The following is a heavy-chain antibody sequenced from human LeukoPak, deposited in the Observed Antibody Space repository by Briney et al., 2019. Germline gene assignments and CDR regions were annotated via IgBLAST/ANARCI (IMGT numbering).Heavy chain of an antibody. J-gene: IGHJ3*02. CDR1: GFTFSSYW. D-gene: IGHD2-21*01. CDR2: INQDGSKK. CDR3: ARDYSDTGSFDI. Sequence: GGSLRLSCAASGFTFSSYWMTWVRQAPGKRLEWVANINQDGSKKYYVDSVKGRFTISRDNAKNSLYLQLNSLRAEDTAVYYCARDYSDTGSFDIWGQGTMVTVSS. V-gene: IGHV3-7*01.